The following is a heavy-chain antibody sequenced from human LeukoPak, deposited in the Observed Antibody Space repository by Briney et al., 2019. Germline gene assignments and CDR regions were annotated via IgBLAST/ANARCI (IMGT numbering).Heavy chain of an antibody. D-gene: IGHD5-24*01. CDR3: ARDQGWLQFAD. CDR1: GFTVSSNY. Sequence: GGSLRLSCAASGFTVSSNYMSWVRQAPGKGLEWGSVIYSGGSTYYADSVKGRFTISRDNSKNTLYLQMNSLRAEDTAVYYCARDQGWLQFADWGQGTLVTVSS. CDR2: IYSGGST. V-gene: IGHV3-53*01. J-gene: IGHJ4*02.